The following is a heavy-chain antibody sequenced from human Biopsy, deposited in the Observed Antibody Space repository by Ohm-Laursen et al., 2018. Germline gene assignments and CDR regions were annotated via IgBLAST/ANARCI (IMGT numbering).Heavy chain of an antibody. V-gene: IGHV4-59*07. Sequence: SDTLSLTCSVSGGSMTGYDWTWIRLAPGKGLEWIGYIYYSGGTKYNPSLASRVTFSVDLSKSQFSLKLYSVTAAATAVHYCARVEAGTYDALDIWGQGTLVAVSA. D-gene: IGHD1-26*01. J-gene: IGHJ3*02. CDR2: IYYSGGT. CDR3: ARVEAGTYDALDI. CDR1: GGSMTGYD.